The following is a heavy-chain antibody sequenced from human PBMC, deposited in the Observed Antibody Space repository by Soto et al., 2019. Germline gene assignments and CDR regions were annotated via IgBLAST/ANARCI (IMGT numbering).Heavy chain of an antibody. V-gene: IGHV1-46*04. CDR1: GYTFSSYY. J-gene: IGHJ4*02. CDR2: INPNGGST. Sequence: QVQLVQSGAEVKKPGASVKVSCKASGYTFSSYYIHWVRQAPGQGLEWIGIINPNGGSTNYEHHLKGRLTVTMDTPTATFYMDLRALTSDDAAMYYCARGLGLGDCGGKGTLVAVSS. CDR3: ARGLGLGDC. D-gene: IGHD3-9*01.